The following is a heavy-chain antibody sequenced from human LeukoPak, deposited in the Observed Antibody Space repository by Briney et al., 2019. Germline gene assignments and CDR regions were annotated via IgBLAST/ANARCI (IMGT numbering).Heavy chain of an antibody. J-gene: IGHJ4*02. Sequence: GESLQISCKGSGYSFTSYWISWVRQLPGKGLEWMGRIDPSDSYTNYSPTFQGHVTISADKSISTAYLQWSSLKASDTAMYYCARAYGSGSYPEGYWGQGTLVTVSS. D-gene: IGHD3-10*01. V-gene: IGHV5-10-1*01. CDR2: IDPSDSYT. CDR3: ARAYGSGSYPEGY. CDR1: GYSFTSYW.